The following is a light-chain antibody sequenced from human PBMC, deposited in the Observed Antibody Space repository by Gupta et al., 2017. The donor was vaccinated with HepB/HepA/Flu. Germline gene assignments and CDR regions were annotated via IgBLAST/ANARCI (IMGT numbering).Light chain of an antibody. J-gene: IGLJ3*02. V-gene: IGLV8-61*01. Sequence: QTVVTKEPSFSVSPGGPVTLTCGLSSGSVSTSNYPSWYQQTPGKAPRTLIYNTDTLSSGVPDRFSGSILGNKAALTITGAQAEDETDYYCVLYMGSGINWVFGGGTKVTVL. CDR1: SGSVSTSNY. CDR2: NTD. CDR3: VLYMGSGINWV.